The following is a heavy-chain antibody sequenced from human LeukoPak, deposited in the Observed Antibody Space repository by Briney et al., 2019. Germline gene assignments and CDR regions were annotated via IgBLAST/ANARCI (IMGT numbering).Heavy chain of an antibody. J-gene: IGHJ4*02. CDR2: ISDTGTT. CDR3: ATGYYEPFEK. CDR1: GGSISSYY. D-gene: IGHD3-22*01. Sequence: SETPSLTCTVSGGSISSYYWNWIRQPPGKGPEWIGCISDTGTTKYNPAFKSRVTISVDTSKNQFSLKLTSVTAADTAVYFCATGYYEPFEKWGQGTLVSVSS. V-gene: IGHV4-59*01.